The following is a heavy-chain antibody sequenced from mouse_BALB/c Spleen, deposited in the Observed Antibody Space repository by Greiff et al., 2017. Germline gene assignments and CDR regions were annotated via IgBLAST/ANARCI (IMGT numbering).Heavy chain of an antibody. Sequence: QVTLKVSGPGILQPSQTLSLTCSFSGFSLSTSGMGVCWIRQPSGKGLEWLAHIYWDDDKRYNPSLKSRLTISKDTSRNQVFLKITSVDTADTATYYCARRAGDYYVTPFAYWGQGTLVTVSA. D-gene: IGHD1-1*01. CDR1: GFSLSTSGMG. V-gene: IGHV8-12*01. CDR2: IYWDDDK. J-gene: IGHJ3*01. CDR3: ARRAGDYYVTPFAY.